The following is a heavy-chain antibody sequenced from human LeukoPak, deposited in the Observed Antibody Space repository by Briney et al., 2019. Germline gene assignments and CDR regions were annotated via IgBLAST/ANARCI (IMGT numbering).Heavy chain of an antibody. Sequence: GASVKVSCKASGYTFTGYYMHWVRQAPGQGLEWMGWINPNSGGTNYAQKFQGRVTMTRDTSISTAYMELSRLRSDDTAVYYCARDYYYDSSGDANWFDPWGQGTLVTVSS. D-gene: IGHD3-22*01. CDR2: INPNSGGT. CDR1: GYTFTGYY. J-gene: IGHJ5*02. CDR3: ARDYYYDSSGDANWFDP. V-gene: IGHV1-2*02.